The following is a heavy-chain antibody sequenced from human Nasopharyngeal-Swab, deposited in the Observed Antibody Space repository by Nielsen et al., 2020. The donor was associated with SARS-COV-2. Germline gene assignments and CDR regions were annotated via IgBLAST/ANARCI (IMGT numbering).Heavy chain of an antibody. D-gene: IGHD3-10*01. CDR2: INPSGGST. V-gene: IGHV1-46*01. J-gene: IGHJ6*02. Sequence: WVRQAPGQGLEWMGIINPSGGSTSYAQKFQGRVTMTRDTSTSTVYMELSSLRSEDTAVYYCARGAYYGSGSYFHYYYGMDAWGQGTTVTVSS. CDR3: ARGAYYGSGSYFHYYYGMDA.